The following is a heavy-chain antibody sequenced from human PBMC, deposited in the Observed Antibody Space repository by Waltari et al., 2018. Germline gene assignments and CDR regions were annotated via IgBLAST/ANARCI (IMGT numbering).Heavy chain of an antibody. Sequence: QVQLVESGGGVVQSGRSLRLSCAASGFTFSSYGMHWVRQAPGKGLEWVAVIWYDGSNKYYAASVKGRFTISRDNSKNTLYLQMNSLRAEDTAVYYCARDYPSGGTGTFDYWGQGTLVTVSS. D-gene: IGHD1-1*01. V-gene: IGHV3-33*01. CDR3: ARDYPSGGTGTFDY. CDR2: IWYDGSNK. J-gene: IGHJ4*02. CDR1: GFTFSSYG.